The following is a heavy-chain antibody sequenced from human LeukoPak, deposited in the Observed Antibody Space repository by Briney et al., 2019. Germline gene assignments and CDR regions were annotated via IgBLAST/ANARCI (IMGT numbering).Heavy chain of an antibody. Sequence: GASVKVSCKASGDSTTTYGVAWVRQAPGQGLEWIGWISPYSAYTKYADALQGRVTMNTDTSTTTSYMELRSLRSDDTAVYFCANVAKGRYFFYYMDAWGKGTTVTVS. CDR1: GDSTTTYG. V-gene: IGHV1-18*04. CDR3: ANVAKGRYFFYYMDA. J-gene: IGHJ6*03. CDR2: ISPYSAYT.